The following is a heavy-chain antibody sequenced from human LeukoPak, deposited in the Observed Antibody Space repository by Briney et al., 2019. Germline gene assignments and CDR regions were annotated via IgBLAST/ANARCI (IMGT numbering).Heavy chain of an antibody. Sequence: GSLRLSCAASGFTFSSYAMHWVRQAPGKGLEWVAVISYDGSNKYYADSVKGRFTISRDNSKNTLYLQMNSLRAEDTAVYYCARPDGFGELSSPFDYWGQGTLVTVSS. D-gene: IGHD3-10*01. J-gene: IGHJ4*02. CDR3: ARPDGFGELSSPFDY. CDR1: GFTFSSYA. V-gene: IGHV3-30*04. CDR2: ISYDGSNK.